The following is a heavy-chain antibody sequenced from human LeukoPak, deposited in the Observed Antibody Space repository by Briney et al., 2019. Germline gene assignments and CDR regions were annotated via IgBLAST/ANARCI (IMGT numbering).Heavy chain of an antibody. Sequence: GGSLRLSCAAPGFTFSSYAMSWVRQAPGKGLEWVSAISGSGGSTYYADSVKGRFTISRDNSENTLYLQMNSLRAEDTAVYYCAKCREYYDFWSGYQFDYWGQGTLVTVSS. CDR1: GFTFSSYA. CDR2: ISGSGGST. J-gene: IGHJ4*02. V-gene: IGHV3-23*01. CDR3: AKCREYYDFWSGYQFDY. D-gene: IGHD3-3*01.